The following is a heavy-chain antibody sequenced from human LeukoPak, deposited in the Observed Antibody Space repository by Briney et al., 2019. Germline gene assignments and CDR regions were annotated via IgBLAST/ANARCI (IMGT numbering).Heavy chain of an antibody. Sequence: GGSLRLSCAASGFRFSDYYMSWIRQGPGKGLEWVTFIGYDGTDKYYADSVKGRFTISRDNSKNTLSLHMNSLRAEDTAVYYCARDLTYNSWYYFDSWGQGTLVTVSS. J-gene: IGHJ4*02. CDR2: IGYDGTDK. D-gene: IGHD6-13*01. CDR1: GFRFSDYY. V-gene: IGHV3-30*02. CDR3: ARDLTYNSWYYFDS.